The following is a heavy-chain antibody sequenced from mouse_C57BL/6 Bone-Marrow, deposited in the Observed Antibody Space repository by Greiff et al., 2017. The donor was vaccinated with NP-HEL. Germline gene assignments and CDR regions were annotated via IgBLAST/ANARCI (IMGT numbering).Heavy chain of an antibody. CDR1: GFTFTDYY. J-gene: IGHJ1*03. V-gene: IGHV7-3*01. CDR3: ARSYYYGSSLWYFDV. Sequence: EVMLVESGGGLVQPGGSLSLSCAASGFTFTDYYMSWVRQPPGKALEWLGFIRNKANGYTTEYSASVKGRFTISRDNSQSILYLQMNALRAEDSATYYCARSYYYGSSLWYFDVWGTGTTVTVSS. D-gene: IGHD1-1*01. CDR2: IRNKANGYTT.